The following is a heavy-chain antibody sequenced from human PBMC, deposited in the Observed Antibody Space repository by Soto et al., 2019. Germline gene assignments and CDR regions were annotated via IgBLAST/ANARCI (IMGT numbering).Heavy chain of an antibody. V-gene: IGHV4-39*01. CDR3: ARIFIAVAGTIDY. D-gene: IGHD6-19*01. CDR1: GGYISSGGYY. CDR2: IYYSGST. Sequence: PSETLSLTSTVSGGYISSGGYYWSWIRQHPGKGLEWIGYIYYSGSTYYNPSLKSRVTISVDTSKNQFSLKLSSVTAADTAVYYCARIFIAVAGTIDYWGQGTLVTVSS. J-gene: IGHJ4*02.